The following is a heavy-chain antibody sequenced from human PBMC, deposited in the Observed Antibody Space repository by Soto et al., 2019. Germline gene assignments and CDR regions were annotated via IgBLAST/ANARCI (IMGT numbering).Heavy chain of an antibody. V-gene: IGHV3-53*01. CDR1: EFTVTNNE. CDR3: ALRRVAYADS. CDR2: LYSGGNT. Sequence: GGSLRLACAASEFTVTNNEMSWVRQAPGKGLEWVSILYSGGNTYYADSVEGRFTISRDGSKNTLYLHMNSLRAEDTAVYYCALRRVAYADSWGQGTRVTVSS. J-gene: IGHJ4*02. D-gene: IGHD2-2*01.